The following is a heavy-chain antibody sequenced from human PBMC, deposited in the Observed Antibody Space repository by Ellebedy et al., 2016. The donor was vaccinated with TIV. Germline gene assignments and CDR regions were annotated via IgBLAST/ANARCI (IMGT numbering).Heavy chain of an antibody. J-gene: IGHJ4*03. CDR3: ARVHGDYRIDY. CDR1: GFTFSTYS. Sequence: GESLKISCAASGFTFSTYSMNWVRQAPGKGMEWVSSMSGTSSYVHYADSVEGRFTISRDNAKNSLYLHMSSLRVEDTAVYYCARVHGDYRIDYWGQGTTVTVSS. CDR2: MSGTSSYV. D-gene: IGHD4-17*01. V-gene: IGHV3-21*06.